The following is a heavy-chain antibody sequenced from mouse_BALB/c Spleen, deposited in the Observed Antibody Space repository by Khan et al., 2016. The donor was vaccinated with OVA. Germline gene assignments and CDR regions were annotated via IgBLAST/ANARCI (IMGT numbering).Heavy chain of an antibody. D-gene: IGHD1-1*02. CDR3: TSSEYGAIAY. J-gene: IGHJ3*01. CDR2: INPSSGGT. CDR1: GYTFTSYY. Sequence: QVQLKESGAELVKPGASVRLSCKASGYTFTSYYLYWVKQRPGQGLEWIGDINPSSGGTNFTEKFKSKATLTVDKSSSTAYIQLNSLTSKDSAVCGCTSSEYGAIAYWGQGTLVTVSA. V-gene: IGHV1S81*02.